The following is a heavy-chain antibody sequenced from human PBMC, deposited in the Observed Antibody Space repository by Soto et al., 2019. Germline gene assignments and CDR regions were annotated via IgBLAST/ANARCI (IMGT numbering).Heavy chain of an antibody. CDR3: ARYTAGGLDH. V-gene: IGHV3-7*01. CDR1: GFTYSRYW. D-gene: IGHD2-2*02. Sequence: EVQLVESGGGLVQPGGSLRLSCAASGFTYSRYWMSWVRQAPGKGLEWVANIKQDGSEKYYVDSVKGRFTISRDNAKNSLYLQMNSLRAEDTAVYYCARYTAGGLDHWGQGTLVTVSS. J-gene: IGHJ4*02. CDR2: IKQDGSEK.